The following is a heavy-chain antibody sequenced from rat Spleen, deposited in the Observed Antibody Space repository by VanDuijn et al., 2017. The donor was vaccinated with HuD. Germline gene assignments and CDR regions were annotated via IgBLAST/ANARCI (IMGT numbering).Heavy chain of an antibody. J-gene: IGHJ3*01. V-gene: IGHV3-3*01. Sequence: EVRLQESGPGLVKPSQSLSLTCSVTDYSITSSYRWNWIQKFPGNKLEWMGYLNSAGSTYYNPSLRSRISITRDTSKNQFFLQVNSVTTEDTATYYCARSPYNNFWFTYWGQGTLVTVSS. CDR2: LNSAGST. CDR1: DYSITSSYR. CDR3: ARSPYNNFWFTY. D-gene: IGHD1-10*01.